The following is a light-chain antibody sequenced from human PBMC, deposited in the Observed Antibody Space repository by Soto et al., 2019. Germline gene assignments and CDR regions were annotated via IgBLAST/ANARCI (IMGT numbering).Light chain of an antibody. J-gene: IGLJ3*02. CDR2: GVS. Sequence: QSALTQPASVSGSPGQSITISCTGTSSDVGSYNYVSWYQHHPGKAPKVMIYGVSNRPSGVSKRFSGSKSGNTASLTISGLQAEDEADYYCSSLASSSTPWVFGGGTNSPS. CDR3: SSLASSSTPWV. V-gene: IGLV2-14*01. CDR1: SSDVGSYNY.